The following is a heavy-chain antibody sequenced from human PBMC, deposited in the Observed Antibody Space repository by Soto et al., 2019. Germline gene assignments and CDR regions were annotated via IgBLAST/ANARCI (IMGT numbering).Heavy chain of an antibody. CDR3: ARGNYDILTGYYYFDH. J-gene: IGHJ4*02. V-gene: IGHV4-34*01. Sequence: PSETLSLTCAVYGGSFSGYYWSWIRQPPGKGLEWIGEINHSGSTNYNPSLKSRVTISVDTSKNQFSLKLSSVTAADTAVYYCARGNYDILTGYYYFDHWGQGTLVTVSS. D-gene: IGHD3-9*01. CDR1: GGSFSGYY. CDR2: INHSGST.